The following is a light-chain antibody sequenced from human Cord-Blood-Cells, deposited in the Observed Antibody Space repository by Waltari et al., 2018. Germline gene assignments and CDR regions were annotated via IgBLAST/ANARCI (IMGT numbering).Light chain of an antibody. CDR3: CSYAGSSTYV. J-gene: IGLJ1*01. CDR2: EGS. V-gene: IGLV2-23*01. CDR1: STDVGSDNL. Sequence: QTALTQPASVSGSPVQSITISCTGTSTDVGSDNLVSWYQQHPGKAPQLMIYEGSKRPSGVSNRFSGSKSGNTASLTISGLQAEDEADYYCCSYAGSSTYVFGTGTKVTVL.